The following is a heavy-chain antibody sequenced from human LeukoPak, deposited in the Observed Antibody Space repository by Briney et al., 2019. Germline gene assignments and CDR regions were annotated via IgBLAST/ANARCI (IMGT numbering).Heavy chain of an antibody. J-gene: IGHJ4*02. Sequence: GRSLRLSCAASGFTFSNYAMHWVRQAPGKGLEWVSIISYEGSEKYYADPVKGRFTISRDNSRNTLYLQVNSLRPEDTAVYYCARGREAGNRGLGGDDYWGQGTLVIVSS. CDR1: GFTFSNYA. CDR2: ISYEGSEK. CDR3: ARGREAGNRGLGGDDY. V-gene: IGHV3-30*01. D-gene: IGHD3-10*01.